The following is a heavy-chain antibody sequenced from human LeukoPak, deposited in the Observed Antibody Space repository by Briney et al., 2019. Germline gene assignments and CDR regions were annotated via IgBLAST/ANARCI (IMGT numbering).Heavy chain of an antibody. CDR3: ARGGVDSGYRAFDI. D-gene: IGHD3-22*01. Sequence: GGSLRLSCAASGFTFSNYWMSWVRQAPGKGLEWVASIKKDGSEQYYVDSVKGRFTISRDNAKNSLYLQMNSLRAEDTAIYYCARGGVDSGYRAFDIWGQGTMVTVSS. CDR2: IKKDGSEQ. J-gene: IGHJ3*02. CDR1: GFTFSNYW. V-gene: IGHV3-7*01.